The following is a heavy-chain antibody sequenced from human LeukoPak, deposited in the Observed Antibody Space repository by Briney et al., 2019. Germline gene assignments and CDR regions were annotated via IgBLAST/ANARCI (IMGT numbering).Heavy chain of an antibody. CDR2: TYYSGNT. CDR1: GGSMTNYY. CDR3: TRGRAYYDSTGYYY. D-gene: IGHD3-22*01. J-gene: IGHJ4*02. V-gene: IGHV4-59*01. Sequence: PSETPSLTCTVSGGSMTNYYWTWIRQSPGKGLEWIGHTYYSGNTNYNPSLKSRVTISIDTSKNQFSLKLSSVTAADTAVYYCTRGRAYYDSTGYYYWGRGILVTVSS.